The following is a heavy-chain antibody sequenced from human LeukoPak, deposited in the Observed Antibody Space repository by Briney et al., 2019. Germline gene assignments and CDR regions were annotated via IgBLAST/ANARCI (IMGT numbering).Heavy chain of an antibody. V-gene: IGHV3-21*01. CDR3: ARDPELTHYYYYYYMDV. CDR2: IISSSSYI. CDR1: GFTFGSYS. J-gene: IGHJ6*03. Sequence: PGGSLSPPLAASGFTFGSYSLNWSRRPQGRGREWVSSIISSSSYIYYADSVKGRFTISRDNAKNSLYLQMNSLRAEDTAVYYCARDPELTHYYYYYYMDVWGKGTTVTVSS. D-gene: IGHD1-26*01.